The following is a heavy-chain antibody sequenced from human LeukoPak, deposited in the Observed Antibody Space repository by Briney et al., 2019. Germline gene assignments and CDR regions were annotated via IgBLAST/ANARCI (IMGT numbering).Heavy chain of an antibody. V-gene: IGHV4-34*01. Sequence: SETLSLTCAVYGGSFSGYYWSWIRQPPGKGLEWIGEINHSGSTNYNPSLKSRVTISVETSKNQFSLKLSSVTAADTAVYYCARTMYDILTGYHLAFDYWGQGTLVTVSS. CDR2: INHSGST. D-gene: IGHD3-9*01. J-gene: IGHJ4*02. CDR1: GGSFSGYY. CDR3: ARTMYDILTGYHLAFDY.